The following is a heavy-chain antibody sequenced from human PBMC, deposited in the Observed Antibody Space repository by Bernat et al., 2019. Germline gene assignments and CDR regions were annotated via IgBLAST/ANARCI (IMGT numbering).Heavy chain of an antibody. V-gene: IGHV3-23*03. J-gene: IGHJ4*02. CDR2: IYSGGST. CDR3: ARNTGYSSGWYNDY. D-gene: IGHD6-19*01. CDR1: GFTFSTYA. Sequence: EVQLLESGGGLVQPGGSLRLSCAASGFTFSTYAMSWVRQAPGTGLEWVSVIYSGGSTYYADSVKGRFTISRDNSKNTLYLQMNSLRAEDTAVYYCARNTGYSSGWYNDYWGQGTLVTVSS.